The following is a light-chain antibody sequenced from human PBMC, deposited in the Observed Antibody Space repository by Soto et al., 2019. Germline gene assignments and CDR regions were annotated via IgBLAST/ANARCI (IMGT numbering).Light chain of an antibody. J-gene: IGKJ2*01. Sequence: DIQMTQSPSTLSASVGDRVTISCRASQSVGSNLAWYQQKPGKVPKLLIFQASTLEPGVPSRFSGSGSGTEFILSISSLQPDDFATYYCQHYDVYPYASGQGTKVEIK. CDR3: QHYDVYPYA. CDR1: QSVGSN. V-gene: IGKV1-5*03. CDR2: QAS.